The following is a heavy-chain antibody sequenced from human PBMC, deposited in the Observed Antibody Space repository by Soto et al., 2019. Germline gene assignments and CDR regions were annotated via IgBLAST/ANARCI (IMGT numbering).Heavy chain of an antibody. CDR3: AREGSYSAYNFAHGIQLWSFDF. J-gene: IGHJ4*02. Sequence: ASETLSLTCTVSDGSINTFYWSWVRQPAGKGLEWIGRIFSSGSTSFNPSLESRVAMSVDTSKNHFSLNLSSVTAADMAVYYCAREGSYSAYNFAHGIQLWSFDFWGQGALVTVSS. CDR1: DGSINTFY. D-gene: IGHD5-12*01. CDR2: IFSSGST. V-gene: IGHV4-4*07.